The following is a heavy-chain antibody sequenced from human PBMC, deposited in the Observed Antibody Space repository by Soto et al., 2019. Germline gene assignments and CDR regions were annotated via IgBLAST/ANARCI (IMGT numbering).Heavy chain of an antibody. CDR1: GFTFDDYT. CDR3: AKDRGYDFWSGYLDY. CDR2: ISWDGGST. D-gene: IGHD3-3*01. V-gene: IGHV3-43*01. Sequence: EVQLVESGGVVVQPGGSLRLSCAASGFTFDDYTMHWVRQAPGKGLEWVSLISWDGGSTYYADSVKGRFTISRDNSKNYLYLQMNSLRTEDTALYYCAKDRGYDFWSGYLDYWGQGTLVTVSS. J-gene: IGHJ4*02.